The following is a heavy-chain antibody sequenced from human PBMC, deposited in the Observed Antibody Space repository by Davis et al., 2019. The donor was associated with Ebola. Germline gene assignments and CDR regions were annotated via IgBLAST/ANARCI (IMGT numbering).Heavy chain of an antibody. V-gene: IGHV3-21*04. CDR3: AKDTSYDFWSGLPFGMDV. CDR2: IISSSSSI. CDR1: GLTIHMYW. D-gene: IGHD3-3*01. Sequence: GGSLRLSCAASGLTIHMYWMTWVRQAPGTWLEWVSSIISSSSSIYYADLVKGRFTISRDNAKNSLFLQMNSLRADDTAFYYCAKDTSYDFWSGLPFGMDVWGHGTTVTVSS. J-gene: IGHJ6*02.